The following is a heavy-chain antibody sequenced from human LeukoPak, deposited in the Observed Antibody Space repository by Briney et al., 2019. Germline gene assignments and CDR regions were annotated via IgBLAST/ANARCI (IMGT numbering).Heavy chain of an antibody. CDR2: INHSGST. J-gene: IGHJ4*02. CDR3: ARAGVGSYGLRRLFDY. D-gene: IGHD5-18*01. CDR1: GGSFSGYY. Sequence: SETLSLTCAVYGGSFSGYYWSWIRQPPGKGLEWIGEINHSGSTNYNPSLKSRVTISVDTSKNQFSLKLSSVTAADTAVYYCARAGVGSYGLRRLFDYWGQGTLVTVSS. V-gene: IGHV4-34*01.